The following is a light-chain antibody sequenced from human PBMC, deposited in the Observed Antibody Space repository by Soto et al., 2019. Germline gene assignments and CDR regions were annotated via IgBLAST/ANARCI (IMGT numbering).Light chain of an antibody. V-gene: IGKV4-1*01. J-gene: IGKJ1*01. CDR3: QQYYSSPPT. Sequence: DIVMTQSPDSLAVSLGERATINCKSSQSILYSSNNKNYLAWYQHKPGQPPNLLIYWASTRESGVPDRFSGSGSGTDFTLTISSLKAEDVAVYYCQQYYSSPPTFGQGTKVEIK. CDR1: QSILYSSNNKNY. CDR2: WAS.